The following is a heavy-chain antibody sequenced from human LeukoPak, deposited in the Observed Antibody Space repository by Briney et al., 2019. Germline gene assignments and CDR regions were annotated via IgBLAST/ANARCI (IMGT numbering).Heavy chain of an antibody. CDR1: GYSFDSYG. D-gene: IGHD5-24*01. CDR3: ARDRRRRQGFYNGMDD. Sequence: ASVKVSCKASGYSFDSYGISWVRQAPGQGLEWMGWIGAYNGNTNYAQKLQGRVAMTTDTSTSTAYRELRTLRSDDTAVYYCARDRRRRQGFYNGMDDWGQGTTVTVSS. CDR2: IGAYNGNT. V-gene: IGHV1-18*01. J-gene: IGHJ6*02.